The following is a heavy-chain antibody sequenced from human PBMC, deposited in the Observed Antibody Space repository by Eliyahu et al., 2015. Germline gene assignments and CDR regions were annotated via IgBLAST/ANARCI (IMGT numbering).Heavy chain of an antibody. CDR2: IRYDGTNK. V-gene: IGHV3-30*02. Sequence: QVHLVESGGGVVQPGGSLRLSCAASGFTFSSYVMHWVRQAPGKGLEWVAFIRYDGTNKYYADSVKGRFTVSRDNSKNTLYLQMNSLRVEDTAVYYCVKDRKLVPFDYWGQGTLVTVSS. CDR1: GFTFSSYV. CDR3: VKDRKLVPFDY. D-gene: IGHD2-2*01. J-gene: IGHJ4*02.